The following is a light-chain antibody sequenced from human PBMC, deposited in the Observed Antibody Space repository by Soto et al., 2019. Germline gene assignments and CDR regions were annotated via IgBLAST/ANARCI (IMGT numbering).Light chain of an antibody. J-gene: IGLJ1*01. CDR2: DVS. Sequence: QSALTQPASVSGSPGQSITISCTGTSSDVGGYNYVSWYQQHPGKAPKRMIYDVSNRPSGVSNRFSGSKSGNTAFLTISGLQAEDEADYYCSSYTSSSTLYVFGTGTKVTVL. CDR3: SSYTSSSTLYV. V-gene: IGLV2-14*01. CDR1: SSDVGGYNY.